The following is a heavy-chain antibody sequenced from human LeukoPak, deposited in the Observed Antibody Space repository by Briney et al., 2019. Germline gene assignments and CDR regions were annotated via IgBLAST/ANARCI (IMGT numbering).Heavy chain of an antibody. D-gene: IGHD3-22*01. CDR3: ARAPYYSHVEFYFDY. CDR1: GFTFSSYW. Sequence: GGSLRLSCAASGFTFSSYWMSWVRQAPGKGLEWVANIKQDGSEKYYVDSVKGRFTISRDDAKNSLYLQMNSLRAEDTAVYYCARAPYYSHVEFYFDYWGQGTLVTVSS. V-gene: IGHV3-7*03. J-gene: IGHJ4*02. CDR2: IKQDGSEK.